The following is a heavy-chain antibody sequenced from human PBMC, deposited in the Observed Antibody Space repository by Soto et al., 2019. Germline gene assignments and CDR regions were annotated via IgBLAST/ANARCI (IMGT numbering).Heavy chain of an antibody. J-gene: IGHJ5*02. CDR3: ARWVGASNWFDP. D-gene: IGHD1-26*01. CDR2: INTNTGGT. CDR1: GYTFTGYH. Sequence: ASGKVSCKASGYTFTGYHIHWVRQAPGQGLEWMGWINTNTGGTNYAQKFQGWVTMTRDTSINTAYMELSRLRSDDTAVYYCARWVGASNWFDPWGQGSLVTVSS. V-gene: IGHV1-2*04.